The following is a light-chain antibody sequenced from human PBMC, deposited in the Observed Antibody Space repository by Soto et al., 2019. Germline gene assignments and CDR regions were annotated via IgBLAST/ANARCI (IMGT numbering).Light chain of an antibody. CDR3: QQYNKWLWT. CDR2: GAS. CDR1: QSVSSN. Sequence: EIVMTQSPATLSVSPGERATLSCRASQSVSSNLAWYQQKPGQTPRLLIYGASTRAIGIPARFSGSGSGTEFTLTISSLQSEDFAVYYCQQYNKWLWTFGQGTNLEI. J-gene: IGKJ1*01. V-gene: IGKV3-15*01.